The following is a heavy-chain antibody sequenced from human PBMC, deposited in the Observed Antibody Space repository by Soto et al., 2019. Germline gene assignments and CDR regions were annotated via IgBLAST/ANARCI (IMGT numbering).Heavy chain of an antibody. V-gene: IGHV1-69*08. D-gene: IGHD2-2*01. CDR2: IIPIFGIA. CDR1: GGTFSSYT. CDR3: ARDSGRSDVVPAAISAMYV. J-gene: IGHJ6*02. Sequence: QVQLVQSGAEEKKPGSSVKVSCKGSGGTFSSYTITWVRQAPGQGLEWMGRIIPIFGIASYAQKFQGRVTITADKSTGTGYMELSSLRSEDTAVYYCARDSGRSDVVPAAISAMYVWGQGTTVTVSS.